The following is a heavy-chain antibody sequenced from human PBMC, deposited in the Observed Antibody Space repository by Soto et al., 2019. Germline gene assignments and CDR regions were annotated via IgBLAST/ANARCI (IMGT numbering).Heavy chain of an antibody. D-gene: IGHD6-13*01. CDR3: ARHVAAAGSSDDAFDI. V-gene: IGHV5-51*01. CDR1: GYSFTSYW. CDR2: IYPGDSDT. J-gene: IGHJ3*02. Sequence: PGESLKISCKGSGYSFTSYWIGWVRQMPGKGLEWMGIIYPGDSDTRYSPSFQGQVTISADKSISTAFLQWTSLQAADTAIYYCARHVAAAGSSDDAFDIWGRGTMVTVSS.